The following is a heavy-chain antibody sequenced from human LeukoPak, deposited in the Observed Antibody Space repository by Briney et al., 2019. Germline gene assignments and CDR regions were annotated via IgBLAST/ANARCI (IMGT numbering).Heavy chain of an antibody. CDR2: MYTDGST. D-gene: IGHD6-13*01. CDR1: GGSMSSYY. V-gene: IGHV4-4*07. Sequence: SETLSLTCIVSGGSMSSYYWSWIRQPAGKGLEWIGRMYTDGSTNYNPFLNSRVTMSVDTSKKHFSLRLNSVTAADTAVYYCATYDQKLAFDDWGQGTLVTVSS. J-gene: IGHJ4*02. CDR3: ATYDQKLAFDD.